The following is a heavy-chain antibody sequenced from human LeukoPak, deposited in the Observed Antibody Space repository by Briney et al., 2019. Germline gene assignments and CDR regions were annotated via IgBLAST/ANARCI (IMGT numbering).Heavy chain of an antibody. J-gene: IGHJ4*03. CDR2: IYYSGIT. D-gene: IGHD1-26*01. Sequence: SETLSLTCTVSDGSINTYYWSWIRQPPRKGMEWNGCIYYSGITNYNPSLKSPVTMSVDTSKTQFSMRLSSVTAADAAVDYWAVYSGRTHTGYLDYWGRGTLVTVSS. CDR3: AVYSGRTHTGYLDY. CDR1: DGSINTYY. V-gene: IGHV4-59*01.